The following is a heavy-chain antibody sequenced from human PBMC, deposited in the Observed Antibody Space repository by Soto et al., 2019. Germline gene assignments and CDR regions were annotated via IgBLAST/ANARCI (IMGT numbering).Heavy chain of an antibody. J-gene: IGHJ5*02. D-gene: IGHD4-4*01. CDR2: IYYSGST. Sequence: QVQLQESGPGLVKPSQTLSLTCTVSGGSISSGDYYWSWIRQPPGKGLEWIGYIYYSGSTYYNPSLKSRVTILVDTSNNQFSLKLCSVTAADTAVYYCARDSHDNSNYLSNWFDPWGQGTLVTVSS. CDR1: GGSISSGDYY. CDR3: ARDSHDNSNYLSNWFDP. V-gene: IGHV4-30-4*01.